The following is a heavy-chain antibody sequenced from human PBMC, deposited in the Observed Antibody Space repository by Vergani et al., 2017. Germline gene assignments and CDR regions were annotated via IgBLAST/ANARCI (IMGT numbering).Heavy chain of an antibody. J-gene: IGHJ3*02. D-gene: IGHD6-19*01. V-gene: IGHV3-30*01. CDR3: ARETLDSSGMGDAFDI. Sequence: VQLVESGGGLVKPGGSLRLSCAASGFTFSSYAMHWVRQAPGKGLEWVAVISYDGSNKYYADSVKGRFTISRDNSKNTLYLQMNSLRAEDTAVYYCARETLDSSGMGDAFDIWGQGTMVTVSS. CDR2: ISYDGSNK. CDR1: GFTFSSYA.